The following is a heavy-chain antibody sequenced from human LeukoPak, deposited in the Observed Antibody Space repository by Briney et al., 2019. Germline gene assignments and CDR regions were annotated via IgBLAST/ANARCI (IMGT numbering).Heavy chain of an antibody. V-gene: IGHV3-30*02. Sequence: GGSLRLSCAASGFSFSSYVMHWVRQAPGKGLEWVAVIWYDGTNKYYADSVKGRFTISRDNSKNTLDVLMNSLRAEDTAVYYCAKGGGSKLKDAFDIWGQGTVVAVSA. CDR2: IWYDGTNK. D-gene: IGHD5-12*01. CDR1: GFSFSSYV. J-gene: IGHJ3*02. CDR3: AKGGGSKLKDAFDI.